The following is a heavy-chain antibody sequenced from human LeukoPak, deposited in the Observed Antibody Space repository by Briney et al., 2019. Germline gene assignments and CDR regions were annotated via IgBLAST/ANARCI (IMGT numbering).Heavy chain of an antibody. CDR2: ISYDGSNN. CDR3: ARAKYHIVVVTWGYYFDY. CDR1: GFTFSSYA. V-gene: IGHV3-30*04. J-gene: IGHJ4*02. Sequence: GGSLRLSCAASGFTFSSYAMSWVRQAPGKGLEWVAVISYDGSNNYYADSVKGRFTISRDNSKNTLYLQMNSLRAEDTAVYYCARAKYHIVVVTWGYYFDYWGQGTLVTVSS. D-gene: IGHD2-21*02.